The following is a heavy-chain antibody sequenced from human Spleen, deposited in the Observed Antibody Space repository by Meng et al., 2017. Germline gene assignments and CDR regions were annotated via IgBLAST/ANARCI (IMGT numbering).Heavy chain of an antibody. D-gene: IGHD1-1*01. CDR3: ARGLTTTTALYYYGMDV. J-gene: IGHJ6*02. V-gene: IGHV1-2*06. CDR2: INPKSGGT. Sequence: ASVKVSCKSSGYIFTGYYIYWVRQAPGLGLEWMGRINPKSGGTNYAQKFQGRVTMTRDTSISTAYMELSRLTSDDTAVYYCARGLTTTTALYYYGMDVWGQGTTVTVSS. CDR1: GYIFTGYY.